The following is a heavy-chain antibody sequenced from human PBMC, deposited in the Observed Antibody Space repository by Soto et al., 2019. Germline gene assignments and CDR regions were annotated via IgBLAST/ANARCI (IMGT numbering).Heavy chain of an antibody. CDR1: GFPFSRYG. CDR2: ISDNGSDK. D-gene: IGHD3-3*01. CDR3: ARDPFGQTYPVVYDY. V-gene: IGHV3-30*03. J-gene: IGHJ4*02. Sequence: QVQLVESGGGVVQPERSLRLSCAASGFPFSRYGMHWVRQTPGKGLEWVAVISDNGSDKYYGDSVKGRFTISRDNSKNTLDLQMNRLRAEDTAVYFCARDPFGQTYPVVYDYWGQGTLVTVSS.